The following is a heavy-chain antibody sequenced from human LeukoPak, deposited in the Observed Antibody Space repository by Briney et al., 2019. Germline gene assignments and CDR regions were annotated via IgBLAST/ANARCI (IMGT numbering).Heavy chain of an antibody. J-gene: IGHJ5*02. Sequence: QTGGSLRLSCTASGFTFGDYAMSWVRQAPGKGLEWVGFIRSKAYGGTTEYAASVKGRFTISRDDSKSIAYLQMNSLKTEDTAVYYCIRGDSGTYLNWFDPWGQGTLVTVSS. CDR1: GFTFGDYA. D-gene: IGHD1-26*01. CDR2: IRSKAYGGTT. CDR3: IRGDSGTYLNWFDP. V-gene: IGHV3-49*04.